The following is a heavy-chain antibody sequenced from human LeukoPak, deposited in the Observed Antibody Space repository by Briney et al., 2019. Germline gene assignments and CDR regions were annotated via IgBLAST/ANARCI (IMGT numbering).Heavy chain of an antibody. CDR1: GGSISSYY. Sequence: PSETLSLTCTVSGGSISSYYWSWIRQPAGKGLEWIGRIYTSGSTNYNPSLKSRVTISVDKSKNQFSLKLSSVTAADTAVYYCARSGYCSSTNCYAVDYFESWGQGTLVTVSS. CDR3: ARSGYCSSTNCYAVDYFES. D-gene: IGHD2-2*01. CDR2: IYTSGST. V-gene: IGHV4-4*07. J-gene: IGHJ4*02.